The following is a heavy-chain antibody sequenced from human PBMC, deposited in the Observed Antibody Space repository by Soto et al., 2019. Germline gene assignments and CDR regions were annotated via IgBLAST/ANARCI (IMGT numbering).Heavy chain of an antibody. J-gene: IGHJ3*02. CDR3: ARVWLQLLVFDS. V-gene: IGHV4-30-2*01. CDR1: GGSISSDDYC. CDR2: IYHSGSP. Sequence: SETLSLTCAVSGGSISSDDYCWSWIRQPQGKGREWIGYIYHSGSPHYNPSLKGRVAISGDRSQNRFPLSLISVTAADTAVYYCARVWLQLLVFDSWRQGRMVTV. D-gene: IGHD1-1*01.